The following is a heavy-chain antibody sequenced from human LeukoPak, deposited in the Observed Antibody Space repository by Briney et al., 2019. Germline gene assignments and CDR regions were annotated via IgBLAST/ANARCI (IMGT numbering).Heavy chain of an antibody. CDR1: GFTFSSYG. D-gene: IGHD3-3*01. CDR3: AKDLHDSWAVGC. CDR2: ISVRGDT. J-gene: IGHJ4*02. Sequence: GGSLRLSCAAPGFTFSSYGMSWVRQAPGKGLEWVSHISVRGDTHFADSVKGRFTISRDNSKNTLYLQMNSLRAEGTAVYYCAKDLHDSWAVGCWGPGTLVTVSS. V-gene: IGHV3-23*01.